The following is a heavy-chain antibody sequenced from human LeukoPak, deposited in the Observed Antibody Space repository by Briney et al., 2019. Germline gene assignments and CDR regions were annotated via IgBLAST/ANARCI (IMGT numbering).Heavy chain of an antibody. J-gene: IGHJ4*02. Sequence: GGSLRLSCAASGFTFSSYAMHWVRQAPGKGLEWVAVISYDGSNKYYADSVKGRFTISRDNSKNTLYLQMNSLRAEDTAVYYCARGNDYYDSSGYYYWGQGTLVTVSS. CDR3: ARGNDYYDSSGYYY. V-gene: IGHV3-30*04. CDR2: ISYDGSNK. CDR1: GFTFSSYA. D-gene: IGHD3-22*01.